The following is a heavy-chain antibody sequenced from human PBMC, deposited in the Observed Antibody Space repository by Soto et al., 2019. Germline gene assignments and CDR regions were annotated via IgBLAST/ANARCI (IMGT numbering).Heavy chain of an antibody. V-gene: IGHV3-49*04. J-gene: IGHJ5*02. CDR3: TRNDYYDFWSGYYTANWFDP. CDR1: GFTFSSYA. Sequence: GGSLRLSCAASGFTFSSYAMSWVRQAPGKGLEWVAFIRSKAYGGTTEYAASVKGRFTISRDDSKSIAYLQMNSLKTEDTAVYYCTRNDYYDFWSGYYTANWFDPWGQGTLVTVSS. D-gene: IGHD3-3*01. CDR2: IRSKAYGGTT.